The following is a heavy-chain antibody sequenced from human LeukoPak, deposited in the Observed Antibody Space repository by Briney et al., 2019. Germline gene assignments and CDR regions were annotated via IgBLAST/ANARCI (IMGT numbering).Heavy chain of an antibody. D-gene: IGHD3-9*01. J-gene: IGHJ4*02. CDR1: GFTFSSYG. Sequence: PGGSLRLSCAASGFTFSSYGMHWVRQAPGKGLEWVAVISYDGSNKYYADSVRGRFTISRDNSKNTLYLQMNSLRSEDTAVYYCARASHFDWLLLDFDYWGQGTLVTVSS. CDR3: ARASHFDWLLLDFDY. V-gene: IGHV3-30*19. CDR2: ISYDGSNK.